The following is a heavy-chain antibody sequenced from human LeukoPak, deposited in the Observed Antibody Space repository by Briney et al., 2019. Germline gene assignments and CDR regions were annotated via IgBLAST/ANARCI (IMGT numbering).Heavy chain of an antibody. CDR3: ARDLEGSGWGYFDY. CDR1: GFTFSSYA. J-gene: IGHJ4*02. Sequence: GRSLRLSCVASGFTFSSYAMHWVRQAPGKGLEWVAVISYDGSNKYYADSVKGRFTISRDNSKNTLYLQMNSLRAEDTAVYYCARDLEGSGWGYFDYWGQGTLVTVSS. CDR2: ISYDGSNK. V-gene: IGHV3-30-3*01. D-gene: IGHD6-19*01.